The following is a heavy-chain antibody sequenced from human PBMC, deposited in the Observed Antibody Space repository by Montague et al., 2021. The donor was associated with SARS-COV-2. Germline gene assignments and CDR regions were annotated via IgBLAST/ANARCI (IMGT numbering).Heavy chain of an antibody. Sequence: SEILSLTCTVSGGSISSYYWSWIRQPPGKGLEWIGYIYYSGSTNXNPSLKSRVTILVDMSKNQFSLKLSSVTAADTAVYYCARGMGGSYLYYFDYWGQGTLVTVSS. J-gene: IGHJ4*02. CDR2: IYYSGST. CDR3: ARGMGGSYLYYFDY. CDR1: GGSISSYY. V-gene: IGHV4-59*01. D-gene: IGHD1-26*01.